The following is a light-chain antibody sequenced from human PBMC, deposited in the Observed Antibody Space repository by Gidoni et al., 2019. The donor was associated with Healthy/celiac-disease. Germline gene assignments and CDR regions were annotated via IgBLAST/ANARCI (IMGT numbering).Light chain of an antibody. CDR1: QSISSY. Sequence: DIQMTQSPSSLSASVGDRVTITCRASQSISSYLNWYQQKPGKAPSRFSGSGSGTDFTLTISSLQPEDFATYYCQQSYSTPLYPFGQGTKLEIK. CDR3: QQSYSTPLYP. J-gene: IGKJ2*01. V-gene: IGKV1-39*01.